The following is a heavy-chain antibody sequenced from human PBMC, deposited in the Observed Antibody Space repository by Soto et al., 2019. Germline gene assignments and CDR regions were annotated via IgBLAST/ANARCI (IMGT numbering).Heavy chain of an antibody. D-gene: IGHD1-1*01. V-gene: IGHV1-2*02. J-gene: IGHJ5*02. CDR1: GYIFTDYY. Sequence: QVQLVQSGAEVKKPGASVKVSCKASGYIFTDYYTHWVRQAPGQGLEWMGWINPNSGGTNYAEKFQGRVTMTRDTSISTAYMELNRLTSDDTAVYYCARSTTWYRTCFDPWGQGTLVTVSS. CDR2: INPNSGGT. CDR3: ARSTTWYRTCFDP.